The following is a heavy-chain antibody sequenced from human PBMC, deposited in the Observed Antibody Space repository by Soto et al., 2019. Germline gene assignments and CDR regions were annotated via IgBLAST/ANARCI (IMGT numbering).Heavy chain of an antibody. CDR3: ARHLSGYSYGLLTVQVYYHAMDV. Sequence: PGESLKISCKGSGYSFTSYWIGWVRQMPGKGLEWMGIIYPGDSDTRYSPSFQGQVTISADKSISTAYLQWSSLKASDTAMYYCARHLSGYSYGLLTVQVYYHAMDVRGQGTTVTVSS. D-gene: IGHD5-18*01. CDR1: GYSFTSYW. J-gene: IGHJ6*02. V-gene: IGHV5-51*01. CDR2: IYPGDSDT.